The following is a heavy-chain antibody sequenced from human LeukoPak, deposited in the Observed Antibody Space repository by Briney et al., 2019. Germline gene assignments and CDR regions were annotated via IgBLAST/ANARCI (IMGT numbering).Heavy chain of an antibody. CDR3: ASPVYDSRDYYHKDDAFDI. D-gene: IGHD3-22*01. Sequence: SVKVSCKASGGTFSSYTITWVRQAPGQGLEWMGGIIPIFGSANYAQKFQGRVTITADESTTTAYMELSSLRSEDTAVYYCASPVYDSRDYYHKDDAFDIWGQGTTVTVSS. V-gene: IGHV1-69*13. J-gene: IGHJ3*02. CDR1: GGTFSSYT. CDR2: IIPIFGSA.